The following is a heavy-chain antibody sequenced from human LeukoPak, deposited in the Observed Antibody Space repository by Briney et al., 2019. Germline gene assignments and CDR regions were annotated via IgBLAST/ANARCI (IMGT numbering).Heavy chain of an antibody. D-gene: IGHD3-10*01. J-gene: IGHJ4*02. Sequence: PGASLRLSCADSGFTFSRNAMHWVRQAPGKGLEWVAVTSYEGDNQYYADSVKGRFTISRDNSKKTLFLQMISLRAEDTPVYHCVRQYYYGSGSYLWAPDDGGQGPLVTVS. V-gene: IGHV3-30*04. CDR1: GFTFSRNA. CDR2: TSYEGDNQ. CDR3: VRQYYYGSGSYLWAPDD.